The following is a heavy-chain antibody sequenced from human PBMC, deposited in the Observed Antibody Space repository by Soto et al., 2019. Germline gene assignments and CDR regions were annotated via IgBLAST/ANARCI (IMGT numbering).Heavy chain of an antibody. CDR2: IYYSGST. V-gene: IGHV4-39*01. D-gene: IGHD1-1*01. CDR3: ARHGPLSNNWNQLDY. Sequence: SETLSLTCTVSGGSISSSSYYWGWIRQPPGKGLEWIGNIYYSGSTYYNPSLKSRVTISVDTSKNHFSLKLSSVTAADTAVYYCARHGPLSNNWNQLDYWGQGTLVTVSS. J-gene: IGHJ4*02. CDR1: GGSISSSSYY.